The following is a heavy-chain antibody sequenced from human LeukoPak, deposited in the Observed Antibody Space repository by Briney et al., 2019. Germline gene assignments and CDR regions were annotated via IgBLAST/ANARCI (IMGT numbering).Heavy chain of an antibody. CDR2: FDPEDGET. CDR1: GYTLTELS. V-gene: IGHV1-24*01. CDR3: ATLPYYYDSSGRPYYFDY. D-gene: IGHD3-22*01. J-gene: IGHJ4*02. Sequence: ALVKVSCKVSGYTLTELSMHWVRQAPGKGLEWMGGFDPEDGETIYAQKFQGRVTMTEDTSTDTAYMELSSLRSEDTAVYYCATLPYYYDSSGRPYYFDYWGQGTLVTVSS.